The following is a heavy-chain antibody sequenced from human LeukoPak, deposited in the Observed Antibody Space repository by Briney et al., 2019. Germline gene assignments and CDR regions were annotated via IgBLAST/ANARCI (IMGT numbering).Heavy chain of an antibody. J-gene: IGHJ6*02. CDR2: IIPIFGTA. CDR1: GGTFSSYA. CDR3: ATSVRYCSSTSCYYYGMDV. Sequence: ASVTVSCTASGGTFSSYAISWVRQAPGQGLEWMGGIIPIFGTANYAQKFQGRVTITADESTSTAYMELSSLRSEDTAVYYCATSVRYCSSTSCYYYGMDVWGQGTTVTVSS. D-gene: IGHD2-2*01. V-gene: IGHV1-69*01.